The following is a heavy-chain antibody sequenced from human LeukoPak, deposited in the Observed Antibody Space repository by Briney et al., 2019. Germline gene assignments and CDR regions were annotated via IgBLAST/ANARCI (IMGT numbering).Heavy chain of an antibody. CDR2: ISYDGSNK. CDR1: GFTFSSYG. Sequence: GGSLRLSCAASGFTFSSYGMHWVRQAPGKGLEWVAVISYDGSNKYYADSVKGRFTISRDNSKNTLHLQMNSLRAEDTAVYYCAKEESGPFFDYWGQGTLVTVSS. J-gene: IGHJ4*02. D-gene: IGHD3-3*01. CDR3: AKEESGPFFDY. V-gene: IGHV3-30*18.